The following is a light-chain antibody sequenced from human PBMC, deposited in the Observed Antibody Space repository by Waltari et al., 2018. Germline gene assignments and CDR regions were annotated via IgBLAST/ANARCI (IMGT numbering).Light chain of an antibody. CDR2: VNSDGSH. Sequence: QLVLTQSPSASASLGASVQLPCPLHSRPRTTVVAWLQQQPEKGPRYWMKVNSDGSHSKGDEIPDRFSGSSSGAERYLTIASVQSEDEADYYCQTGGHGTWVFGGGTKLTVL. CDR3: QTGGHGTWV. V-gene: IGLV4-69*01. J-gene: IGLJ3*02. CDR1: SRPRTTV.